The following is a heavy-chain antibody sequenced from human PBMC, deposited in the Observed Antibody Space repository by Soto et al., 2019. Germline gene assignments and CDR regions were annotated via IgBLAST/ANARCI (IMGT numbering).Heavy chain of an antibody. Sequence: SETLSLTCTVSGGSISSGDYYWSWIRQPPGKGLEWIGYIYYSGGTYYNPPLKSRISISVDTSKNQFSLKMNSVTAADTAVYYCATSGVFTRRLDYWGQGTLVTVS. J-gene: IGHJ4*02. D-gene: IGHD3-10*01. CDR3: ATSGVFTRRLDY. CDR1: GGSISSGDYY. CDR2: IYYSGGT. V-gene: IGHV4-30-4*01.